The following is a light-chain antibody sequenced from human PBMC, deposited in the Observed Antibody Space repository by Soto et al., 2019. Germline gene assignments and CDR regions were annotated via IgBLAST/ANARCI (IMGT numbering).Light chain of an antibody. CDR2: DAS. CDR1: QSIGRR. Sequence: DIQMTQSPSTLSASVTDRVTVACRASQSIGRRLAWYQHKPGQAPKLLVLDASTLQGGVPSRFIGSGSGTEFTLTITSLQPDDFATYYCRQYDSYSRDPFGQGTKLEIK. V-gene: IGKV1-5*01. J-gene: IGKJ2*01. CDR3: RQYDSYSRDP.